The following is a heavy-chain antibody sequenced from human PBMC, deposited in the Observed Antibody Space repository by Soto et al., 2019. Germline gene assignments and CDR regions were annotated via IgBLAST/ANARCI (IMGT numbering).Heavy chain of an antibody. V-gene: IGHV3-7*01. CDR3: ASLGRHG. CDR1: GFTFSDSW. J-gene: IGHJ6*02. CDR2: IKQDGSEK. Sequence: PGGSLRLSCAASGFTFSDSWMDWVRQAPGKGPEWVANIKQDGSEKNYVDSVKGRFIISRDNAKNSLYLQMNSLRAEDTAVYYCASLGRHGWGQGTTVPVYS. D-gene: IGHD3-16*01.